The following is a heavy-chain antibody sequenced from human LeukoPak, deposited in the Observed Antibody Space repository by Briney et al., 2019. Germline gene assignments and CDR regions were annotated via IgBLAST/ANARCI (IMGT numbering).Heavy chain of an antibody. CDR3: AREFNGSPDY. J-gene: IGHJ4*02. V-gene: IGHV4-39*02. Sequence: KTSETLSLTCTVSGGSLSSNTYYWSWIRQPPGKGLEWIGSIRYSGRTYYKPSLKSRVTLSVDTSKNQLLLIPRSVTAADTAMYYCAREFNGSPDYLGQGTLVTVSS. D-gene: IGHD6-25*01. CDR2: IRYSGRT. CDR1: GGSLSSNTYY.